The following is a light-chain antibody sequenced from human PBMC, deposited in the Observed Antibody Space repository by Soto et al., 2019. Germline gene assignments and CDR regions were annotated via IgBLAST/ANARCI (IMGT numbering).Light chain of an antibody. V-gene: IGKV3-20*01. Sequence: EIVLTQSPGTLSLSPGERATLSCRASQSVRSNYLAWYQQKPGQAPRLLIYGASSRATGIPDRFSGTGSGTDFTLTISRLEPEDFAVYYWHQYGGSPYTFGLGTKLEIK. CDR3: HQYGGSPYT. J-gene: IGKJ2*01. CDR1: QSVRSNY. CDR2: GAS.